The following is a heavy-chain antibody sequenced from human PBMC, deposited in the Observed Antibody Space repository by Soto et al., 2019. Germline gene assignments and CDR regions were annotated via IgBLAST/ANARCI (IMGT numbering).Heavy chain of an antibody. V-gene: IGHV1-69*01. J-gene: IGHJ4*02. Sequence: QVQLVQSGAEVKKPGSSVKVSCKASGGTFSSYAIDWVRQAPGQGLEWMGGITPLFGTPNYAQRFQGRVTISADEVTSTAYMELRSLRSDDTGVYYCARQFDYDTSGYYYAYWGQGTLVTVSS. D-gene: IGHD3-22*01. CDR3: ARQFDYDTSGYYYAY. CDR2: ITPLFGTP. CDR1: GGTFSSYA.